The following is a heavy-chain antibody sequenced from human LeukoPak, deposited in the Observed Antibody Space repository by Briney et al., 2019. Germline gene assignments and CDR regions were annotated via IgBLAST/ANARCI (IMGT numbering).Heavy chain of an antibody. CDR1: GFTFSSYS. CDR2: IRSGSSYI. CDR3: ASGYYGSGIMYYYYYYMDV. V-gene: IGHV3-21*01. D-gene: IGHD3-10*01. Sequence: GGSLRLSCAASGFTFSSYSMNWVRQAPGKGLGWVSSIRSGSSYIYYADSVKGRFTISRDNAKNSLYLQMNSLRAEDTAVYYCASGYYGSGIMYYYYYYMDVWGKGTTVTVSS. J-gene: IGHJ6*03.